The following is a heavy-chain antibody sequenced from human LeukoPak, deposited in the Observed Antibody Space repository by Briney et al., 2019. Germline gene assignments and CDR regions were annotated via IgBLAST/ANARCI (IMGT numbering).Heavy chain of an antibody. Sequence: GRSLRLSCAASGFTFSRYTMHWVRQAPGKGLEWLALISEDGSEEYYLDSVKGRFTISRDNSKNTLSLQMDSLRAEDTAVYYCANLFLWFGELGHDAFDIWGQGTMVTVSS. V-gene: IGHV3-30-3*01. CDR1: GFTFSRYT. J-gene: IGHJ3*02. D-gene: IGHD3-10*01. CDR2: ISEDGSEE. CDR3: ANLFLWFGELGHDAFDI.